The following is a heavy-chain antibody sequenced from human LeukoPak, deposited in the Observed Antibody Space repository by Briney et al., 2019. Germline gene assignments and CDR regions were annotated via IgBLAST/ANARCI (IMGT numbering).Heavy chain of an antibody. J-gene: IGHJ3*02. CDR2: IYYSGST. Sequence: SETLSLTCTVSGGSISSYYWSWIRQPPGKGLEWIGYIYYSGSTNYNPSLKSRVTISVDTSKNQFSLKLSSVTAADTAVYYCARAPVWFGELGAFDIWGQGTMVTVSS. CDR3: ARAPVWFGELGAFDI. V-gene: IGHV4-59*01. D-gene: IGHD3-10*01. CDR1: GGSISSYY.